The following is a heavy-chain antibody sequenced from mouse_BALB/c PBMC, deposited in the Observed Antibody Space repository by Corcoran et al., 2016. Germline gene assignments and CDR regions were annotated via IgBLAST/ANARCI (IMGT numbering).Heavy chain of an antibody. D-gene: IGHD1-1*01. J-gene: IGHJ4*01. CDR3: ARDTTVDYYARDY. CDR1: GYTFTNYG. V-gene: IGHV9-1*02. CDR2: INTYNGEP. Sequence: QIQLVQSGPELKKPGETVKISCKASGYTFTNYGMNWVKQAPGKGLKWMGWINTYNGEPTYADDFKGRFAFSLETSASTAYLQINNLKNEDMATYFCARDTTVDYYARDYWGQGTSVTVSS.